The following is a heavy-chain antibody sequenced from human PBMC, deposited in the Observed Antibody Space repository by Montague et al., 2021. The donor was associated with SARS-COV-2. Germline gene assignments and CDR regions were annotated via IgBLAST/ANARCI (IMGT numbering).Heavy chain of an antibody. CDR1: GYSISSGYY. D-gene: IGHD6-6*01. CDR3: ARGREYSSSAGFDY. J-gene: IGHJ4*02. CDR2: IYRSGST. V-gene: IGHV4-38-2*02. Sequence: SETLSLTCTVSGYSISSGYYWGWIRQPPGKGLEWIGSIYRSGSTYYNPSLKSRVTISVDTSKNQFSLKLSSVTAADTAVYYCARGREYSSSAGFDYWGQGTLVTVSS.